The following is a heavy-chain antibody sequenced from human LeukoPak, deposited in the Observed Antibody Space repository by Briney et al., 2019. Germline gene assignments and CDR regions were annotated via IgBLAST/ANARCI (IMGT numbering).Heavy chain of an antibody. Sequence: PSETLSLTCTVSGGSIINSGYYWGWIRQPPGKGLEWIGSVYYSGNTYYNPSLKSRVTISVDTSKNQFSLKLSSVTAADTAVYYCARASPRSSYGYDYWGQGTLVTVSS. D-gene: IGHD5-18*01. CDR3: ARASPRSSYGYDY. CDR2: VYYSGNT. V-gene: IGHV4-39*07. J-gene: IGHJ4*02. CDR1: GGSIINSGYY.